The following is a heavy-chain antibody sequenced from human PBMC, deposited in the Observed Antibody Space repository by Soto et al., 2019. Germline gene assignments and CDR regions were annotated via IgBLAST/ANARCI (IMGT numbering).Heavy chain of an antibody. CDR1: GFTFSSYG. J-gene: IGHJ6*02. CDR2: VSYDGSNK. V-gene: IGHV3-30*18. Sequence: GGSLRLSCAASGFTSGFTFSSYGMHWVRQAPGKGLEWVAVVSYDGSNKYYADSVKGRFTISRDNSKNTLSLQVNSLRPEDTAVYHCVKDVSGGYRYGYGLDVWGQGTTVTVSS. D-gene: IGHD5-18*01. CDR3: VKDVSGGYRYGYGLDV.